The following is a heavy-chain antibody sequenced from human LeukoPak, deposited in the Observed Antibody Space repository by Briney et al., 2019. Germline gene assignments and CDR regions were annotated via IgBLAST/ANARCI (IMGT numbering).Heavy chain of an antibody. V-gene: IGHV1-46*01. J-gene: IGHJ4*02. CDR3: ARQYGGEYYFDY. CDR1: GYTFTSYY. D-gene: IGHD2-2*01. Sequence: ASVKVSCKASGYTFTSYYMHWVRQAPGQGLEWMGIINPSGGSTSYAQKFQGRVTITRNTSISTAYMELSSLRSEDTAVYYCARQYGGEYYFDYWGQGTLVTVSS. CDR2: INPSGGST.